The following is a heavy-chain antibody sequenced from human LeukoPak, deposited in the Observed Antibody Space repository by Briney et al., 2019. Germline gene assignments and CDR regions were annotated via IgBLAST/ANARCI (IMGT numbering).Heavy chain of an antibody. J-gene: IGHJ6*02. D-gene: IGHD2-2*01. CDR2: INHSGTT. CDR3: ARHRCSSTSCYYYGMDV. V-gene: IGHV4-34*01. CDR1: GGSFSGYY. Sequence: SETLSLTCAVYGGSFSGYYWSWIRQPPGKGLEWIGEINHSGTTNYNPSLKSRVTMSVDTSRNQFSLKLSPVSAADTAVYYCARHRCSSTSCYYYGMDVWGQGTTVTVSS.